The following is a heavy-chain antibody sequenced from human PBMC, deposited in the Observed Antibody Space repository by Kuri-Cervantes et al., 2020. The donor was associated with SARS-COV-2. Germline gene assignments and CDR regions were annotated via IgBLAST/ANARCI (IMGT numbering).Heavy chain of an antibody. D-gene: IGHD6-19*01. V-gene: IGHV3-48*01. J-gene: IGHJ4*02. CDR3: ASLYSSGWDYFDY. CDR2: ISSSGSTI. CDR1: GFSLGASA. Sequence: GGSLRLSCAASGFSLGASAMGWVRQAPGKGLEWVSYISSSGSTIYYADSVKGRFTISRDNAKNSLYLQMNSLRAEDTAVYYCASLYSSGWDYFDYWGQGTLVTVSS.